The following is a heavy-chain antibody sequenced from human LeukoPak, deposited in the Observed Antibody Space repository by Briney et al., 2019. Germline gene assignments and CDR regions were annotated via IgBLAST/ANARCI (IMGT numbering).Heavy chain of an antibody. CDR2: IYYSGST. CDR1: GGSISSYY. CDR3: ARDPTSSGSVSGWFDP. D-gene: IGHD6-19*01. V-gene: IGHV4-59*01. J-gene: IGHJ5*02. Sequence: SETLSLTCTVSGGSISSYYWSWIRQPPGKGLEWIGYIYYSGSTNYNPSLKSRVTISVDTSKNQFSLKLSSVTAADTAVYYCARDPTSSGSVSGWFDPWGQGTLVTVSS.